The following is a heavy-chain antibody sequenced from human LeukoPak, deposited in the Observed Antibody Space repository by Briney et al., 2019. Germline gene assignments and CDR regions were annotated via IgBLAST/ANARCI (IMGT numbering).Heavy chain of an antibody. D-gene: IGHD3-10*01. CDR2: INPNSGDT. Sequence: ASVKVSCKASGYTFTGYYLHWVRPAPGQRLEWMGWINPNSGDTGNAEKFQGRVTMTRDTSISTAYMELSRLRSDDTAVYYCARDGPSMVPDYDYWGQGTLVTVSS. CDR1: GYTFTGYY. V-gene: IGHV1-2*02. J-gene: IGHJ4*02. CDR3: ARDGPSMVPDYDY.